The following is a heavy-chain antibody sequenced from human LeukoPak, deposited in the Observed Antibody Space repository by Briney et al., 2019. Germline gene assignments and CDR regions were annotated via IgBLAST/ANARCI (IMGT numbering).Heavy chain of an antibody. Sequence: ASVKVSCKASGYTFTHHSISWVRQAPGQGLEWMGWISAYNGDTNYAQKFRGRVTMTTDTSTTTAYMELGSLRSDDTAVYYCARDYYYDSSGYHPAEYFNHWGQGTLVTVSS. CDR3: ARDYYYDSSGYHPAEYFNH. D-gene: IGHD3-22*01. CDR1: GYTFTHHS. CDR2: ISAYNGDT. J-gene: IGHJ1*01. V-gene: IGHV1-18*01.